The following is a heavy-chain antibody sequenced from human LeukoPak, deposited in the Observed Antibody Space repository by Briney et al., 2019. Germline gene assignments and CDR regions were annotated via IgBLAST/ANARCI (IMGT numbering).Heavy chain of an antibody. CDR2: INPRDGGT. J-gene: IGHJ4*02. CDR1: GYTFTDYY. CDR3: AREGNGLLSKDLDY. D-gene: IGHD2/OR15-2a*01. Sequence: GASVKVSCKGSGYTFTDYYLHWVRQAPGQGLEWVGYINPRDGGTSSPPNFRGRVTMTTDASSSTVHMELSRLTSDDTAIYYCAREGNGLLSKDLDYWGQGTLVTVSS. V-gene: IGHV1-2*02.